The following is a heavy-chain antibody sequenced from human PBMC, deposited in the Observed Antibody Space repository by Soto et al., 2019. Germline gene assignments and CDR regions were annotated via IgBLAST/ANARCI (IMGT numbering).Heavy chain of an antibody. CDR2: ISYDGSNK. Sequence: QVQLVESGGGVVQPGRSLRLSCAASGFTFSSYAMHWVRQAPGKGQEWVAVISYDGSNKYYADSVKGRFTISRDNSKNTLYLQMNSLRAEDTAVYYCAADSPGYYGMDVWGQGTTVTVSS. V-gene: IGHV3-30-3*01. CDR3: AADSPGYYGMDV. J-gene: IGHJ6*02. CDR1: GFTFSSYA. D-gene: IGHD2-15*01.